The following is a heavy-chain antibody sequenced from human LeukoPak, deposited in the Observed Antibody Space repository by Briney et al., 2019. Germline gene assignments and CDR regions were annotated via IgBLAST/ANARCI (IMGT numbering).Heavy chain of an antibody. CDR2: ISSSSSYI. CDR3: ARVGDGSGSYYPYYYYYGMDV. V-gene: IGHV3-21*01. J-gene: IGHJ6*04. Sequence: KPGGSLRLSCAASGFTFSSYSMNWVRQAPGKGLEWVSSISSSSSYIYYADSVKGRFTISRDNAENSLYLQMNSLRAEDTAVYYCARVGDGSGSYYPYYYYYGMDVWGKGTTVTVSS. CDR1: GFTFSSYS. D-gene: IGHD3-10*01.